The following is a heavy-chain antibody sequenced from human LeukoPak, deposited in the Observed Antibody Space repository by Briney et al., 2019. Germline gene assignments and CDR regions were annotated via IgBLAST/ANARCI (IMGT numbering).Heavy chain of an antibody. CDR2: ISSSSTI. Sequence: GGSLRLSCAASGVTFSNYSMNWVRQAPGKGLEWVSYISSSSTIYYADSVKGRFTISRDNAKNSLYLQMNSLRAEDTAVYYCARPQLINAFDIWGQGTMVTVSS. J-gene: IGHJ3*02. CDR3: ARPQLINAFDI. D-gene: IGHD2-2*01. V-gene: IGHV3-48*01. CDR1: GVTFSNYS.